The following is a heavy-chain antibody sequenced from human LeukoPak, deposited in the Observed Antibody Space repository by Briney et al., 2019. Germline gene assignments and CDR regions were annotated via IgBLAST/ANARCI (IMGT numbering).Heavy chain of an antibody. V-gene: IGHV1-18*01. CDR1: GYTFTSYG. CDR2: ISAYNGNT. CDR3: ARDKDDILTGSPLAFGY. D-gene: IGHD3-9*01. J-gene: IGHJ4*02. Sequence: GASVKVSCKASGYTFTSYGISWVRQAPGQGLEWMGWISAYNGNTNYAQKLQGRVTMTTDTSTSTAYMELRSLRSDDTAVYYCARDKDDILTGSPLAFGYWGQGTLVTVSS.